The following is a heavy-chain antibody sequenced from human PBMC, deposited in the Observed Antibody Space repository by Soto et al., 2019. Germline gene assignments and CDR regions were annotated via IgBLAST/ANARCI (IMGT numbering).Heavy chain of an antibody. V-gene: IGHV4-30-2*01. CDR2: IYHSGST. Sequence: LRLSCAVSGGSISSGGYSWSWIRQPPGKGLEWIGYIYHSGSTYYNPSLKSRVTISVDRSKNQFSLKLSSVTAADTAVYYCARSPRYYYDSSGYYYDYWGQGTLVTVSS. J-gene: IGHJ4*02. D-gene: IGHD3-22*01. CDR1: GGSISSGGYS. CDR3: ARSPRYYYDSSGYYYDY.